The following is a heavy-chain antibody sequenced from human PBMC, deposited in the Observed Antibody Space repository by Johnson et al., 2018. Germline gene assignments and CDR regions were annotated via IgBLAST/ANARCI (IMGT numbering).Heavy chain of an antibody. CDR1: GFTFGDYA. CDR3: SREARGFGDPQRMHAFDI. Sequence: EVQLVESGGGLLQPGRSLRLSCTASGFTFGDYALSWFRQAPGKGLEWVSFIRAKGFGGTTEYAASVKGRFTILRDDSKSIAYLQRNSLKSEDTAVYYCSREARGFGDPQRMHAFDIWGQVTMVTISS. CDR2: IRAKGFGGTT. D-gene: IGHD3-10*01. J-gene: IGHJ3*02. V-gene: IGHV3-49*03.